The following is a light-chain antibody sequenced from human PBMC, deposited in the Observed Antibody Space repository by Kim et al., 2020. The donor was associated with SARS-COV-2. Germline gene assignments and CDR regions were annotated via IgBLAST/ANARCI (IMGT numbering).Light chain of an antibody. CDR1: QNISSW. Sequence: AASVGDRGGITCQTSQNISSWLAWYQQQPGKAPKLVIYKASSLESGVPTRLGNSRSGTEFTLTISSLQPDDLATYCRQQYNRYWTFGQGTKVDIK. CDR2: KAS. CDR3: QQYNRYWT. V-gene: IGKV1-5*03. J-gene: IGKJ1*01.